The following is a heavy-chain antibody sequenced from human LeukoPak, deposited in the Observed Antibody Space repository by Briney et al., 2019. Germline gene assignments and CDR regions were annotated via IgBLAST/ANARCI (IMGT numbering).Heavy chain of an antibody. D-gene: IGHD2-15*01. Sequence: ASVKVSCKASGYTFTSYYIHWVRQAPGQGLEWVGRIDPVSGGTHYAQKFQGRVTMTRDTSISTAYMELSRLRSDDTAVYYCARVDPHCSGGSCYETRFDPWGQGTLVTVSS. CDR2: IDPVSGGT. CDR3: ARVDPHCSGGSCYETRFDP. CDR1: GYTFTSYY. J-gene: IGHJ5*02. V-gene: IGHV1-2*02.